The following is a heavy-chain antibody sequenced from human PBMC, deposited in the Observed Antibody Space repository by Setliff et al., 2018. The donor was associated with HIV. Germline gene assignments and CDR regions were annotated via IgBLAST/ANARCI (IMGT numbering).Heavy chain of an antibody. CDR1: GFTFSSYG. V-gene: IGHV3-33*01. CDR2: VWHDGSDK. J-gene: IGHJ4*02. Sequence: GGSLRLSCAASGFTFSSYGMHWVRQAPGKGLEWVAVVWHDGSDKYYADSVKGRFTISRDNSKNTLSLQMNSLRAEDTAVYYCARLLHNAYWGQGTLVTVSS. CDR3: ARLLHNAY. D-gene: IGHD2-21*01.